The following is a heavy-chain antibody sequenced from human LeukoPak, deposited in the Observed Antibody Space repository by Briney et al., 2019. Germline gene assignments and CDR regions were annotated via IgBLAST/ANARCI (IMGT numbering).Heavy chain of an antibody. Sequence: SQTLSLTCAVSGGSISSGDYYWSWIRQPPGKGLEWIGYIYYSGSTYYNPSLKSRLTMSVDTSNNLFSLKLSSVTAADTAVYYCARTDSSGYYGAYWGQGTLVTVSS. CDR3: ARTDSSGYYGAY. V-gene: IGHV4-30-4*01. J-gene: IGHJ4*02. CDR1: GGSISSGDYY. CDR2: IYYSGST. D-gene: IGHD3-22*01.